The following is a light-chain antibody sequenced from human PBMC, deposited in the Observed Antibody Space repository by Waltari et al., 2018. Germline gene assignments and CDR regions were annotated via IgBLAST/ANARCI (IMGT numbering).Light chain of an antibody. CDR1: SSDVGGYNY. CDR3: SSYTSSTHAV. J-gene: IGLJ7*01. Sequence: QSALTQPASVSGSPGQSITISCTGTSSDVGGYNYVSWYQQHPGKAPKLMIYAVSNRRSGVSKRCSVSKSGNTASLTISGRQAEDEADYYCSSYTSSTHAVFGGGTQLTVL. V-gene: IGLV2-14*01. CDR2: AVS.